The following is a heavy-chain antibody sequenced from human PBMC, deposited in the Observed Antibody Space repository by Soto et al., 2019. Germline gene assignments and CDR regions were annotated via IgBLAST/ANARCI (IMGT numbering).Heavy chain of an antibody. CDR3: ARGDDDRRYPLAY. CDR2: INPNSGGT. CDR1: GYTFTGYY. J-gene: IGHJ4*02. V-gene: IGHV1-2*02. Sequence: ASVKVSCKASGYTFTGYYMHGVRQAPGQGLEWMGWINPNSGGTNYAQKFQGRVTMTRETSISTSYMELSRLRSDDTAVYYCARGDDDRRYPLAYLGQGTLVLVSS. D-gene: IGHD3-9*01.